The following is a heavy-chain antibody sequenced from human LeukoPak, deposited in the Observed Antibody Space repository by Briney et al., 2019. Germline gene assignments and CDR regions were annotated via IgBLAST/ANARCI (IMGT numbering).Heavy chain of an antibody. CDR2: IYTSGST. V-gene: IGHV4-59*10. CDR3: ARGYYYDSSGYYWDY. Sequence: SETLSLTCAVYGGSFSGYYWSWIRQPAGKGLEWIGRIYTSGSTNYNPSLKSRVTMSVDTSKNQFSLKLSSVTAADTAVYYCARGYYYDSSGYYWDYWGQGTLVTVSS. J-gene: IGHJ4*02. D-gene: IGHD3-22*01. CDR1: GGSFSGYY.